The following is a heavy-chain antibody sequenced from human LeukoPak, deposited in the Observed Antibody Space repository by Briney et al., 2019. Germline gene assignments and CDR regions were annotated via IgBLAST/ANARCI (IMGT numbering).Heavy chain of an antibody. Sequence: PGGSLRLSCAASGFTFSSYGMSWVRQAPGKGLEWVSGFSGSDGSTYYADSVKGRFTISRDNSKNTLYLQMNSLRAEDTAVYYCAKGRVSTSGWTFNDYWGQGTLVTVSS. V-gene: IGHV3-23*01. CDR2: FSGSDGST. J-gene: IGHJ4*02. CDR3: AKGRVSTSGWTFNDY. CDR1: GFTFSSYG. D-gene: IGHD6-19*01.